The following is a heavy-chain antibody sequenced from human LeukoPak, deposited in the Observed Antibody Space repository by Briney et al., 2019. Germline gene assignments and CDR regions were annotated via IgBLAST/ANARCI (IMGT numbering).Heavy chain of an antibody. CDR3: ATYSGWYVY. V-gene: IGHV4-39*07. D-gene: IGHD6-19*01. J-gene: IGHJ4*02. CDR2: GFYSGSA. Sequence: PSETLSLTCTVSGGSISGSSHYWAWVRQPPGKGLEWVGSGFYSGSAYSNPSLKSRVTISVDTSKNQFSLKLSSVTAADTAVYYCATYSGWYVYWGQGTLVTVSS. CDR1: GGSISGSSHY.